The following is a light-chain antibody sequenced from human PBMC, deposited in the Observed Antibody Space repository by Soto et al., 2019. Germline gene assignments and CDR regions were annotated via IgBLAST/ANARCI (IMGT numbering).Light chain of an antibody. Sequence: DIQMTQSPSTLSASVGDRVNITCRASQSVSTWLAWYQQKPVKATKLLIYKASNLESGVPSRFSGSGSGTEFTLTISSLQPDDFAAYYCQHYNSYSEAVGQGTKVDIK. CDR1: QSVSTW. CDR2: KAS. V-gene: IGKV1-5*03. CDR3: QHYNSYSEA. J-gene: IGKJ1*01.